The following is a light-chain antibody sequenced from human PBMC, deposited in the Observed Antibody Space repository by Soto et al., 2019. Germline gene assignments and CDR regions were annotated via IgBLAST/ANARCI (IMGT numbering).Light chain of an antibody. V-gene: IGKV1-17*01. CDR3: LQYNSYALT. CDR2: DAS. J-gene: IGKJ1*01. CDR1: QSVRND. Sequence: DILMTQSPSSLSTSVGDRVTITCRASQSVRNDLGWYQQKPGKAPERLIYDASSVQSGVPSRFSGSGSGTEFTLTSSSLQAEDLATYCCLQYNSYALTFGQGTKVDIQ.